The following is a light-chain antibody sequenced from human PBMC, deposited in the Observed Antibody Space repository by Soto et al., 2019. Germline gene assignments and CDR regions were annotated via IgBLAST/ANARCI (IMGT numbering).Light chain of an antibody. V-gene: IGLV7-46*01. J-gene: IGLJ3*02. CDR2: HTT. CDR1: TGAITSGHY. CDR3: LISYSTTSWV. Sequence: QAVVTQEPSLTVSPGGTVTLTCGSSTGAITSGHYPYWFQQKPGQAPRTLIYHTTNRHSWTPARFSGSLLGDKAALTLSGAQPDDEADYYCLISYSTTSWVFGGGTKLTVL.